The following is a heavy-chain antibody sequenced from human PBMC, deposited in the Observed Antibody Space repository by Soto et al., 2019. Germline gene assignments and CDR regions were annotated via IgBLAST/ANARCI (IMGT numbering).Heavy chain of an antibody. V-gene: IGHV3-7*01. Sequence: GGSLRLSGLASGFSSSDYWMAWIRQVPGKGLELVAAINGDGSDRGYLESVEGRFTISRDNANNSVFLHLNTLTAEDTAVYFCTRDPSWGAFDIWGQGTMVTVSS. D-gene: IGHD7-27*01. J-gene: IGHJ3*02. CDR3: TRDPSWGAFDI. CDR1: GFSSSDYW. CDR2: INGDGSDR.